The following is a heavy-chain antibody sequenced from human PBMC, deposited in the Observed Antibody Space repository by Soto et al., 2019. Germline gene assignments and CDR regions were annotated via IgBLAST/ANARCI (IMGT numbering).Heavy chain of an antibody. CDR1: GFSFGGYG. J-gene: IGHJ4*02. Sequence: EVQLLESGGDLVQPGGSLRLSCAASGFSFGGYGMSWVRQAPRKGLEWVSALSGSGSTTYYADSVRGRFIISRGKSRDTLFLQMNSLRAETPAVYFCGKASNWYTGYDLDYWGQGTVVTVSP. V-gene: IGHV3-23*01. CDR2: LSGSGSTT. D-gene: IGHD5-12*01. CDR3: GKASNWYTGYDLDY.